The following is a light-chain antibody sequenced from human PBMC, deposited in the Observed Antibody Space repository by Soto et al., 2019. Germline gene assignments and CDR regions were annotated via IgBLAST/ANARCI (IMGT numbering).Light chain of an antibody. CDR3: CSYAGSSTFVV. CDR2: GVS. CDR1: SSDVGSYNL. J-gene: IGLJ2*01. Sequence: QSALTQPASVSGSPGQSITISCTGTSSDVGSYNLVSWYQQHPGKAPKLMIYGVSKRPSGVSHRFSGSKSGNTASLTISGLQAEDEADYYCCSYAGSSTFVVFGGGTKLTVL. V-gene: IGLV2-23*02.